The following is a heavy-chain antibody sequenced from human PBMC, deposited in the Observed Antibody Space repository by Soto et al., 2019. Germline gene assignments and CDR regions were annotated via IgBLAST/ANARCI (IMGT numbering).Heavy chain of an antibody. CDR3: AKGYTLVDTTIPLDF. CDR2: RSYDGSNA. V-gene: IGHV3-30*18. D-gene: IGHD5-18*01. CDR1: GFTFISYG. Sequence: PGGSLRLSCAASGFTFISYGIHWVRQAPGKGLEWVAVRSYDGSNADYADSVKGRFTISRDNSKNTLYLQMDSLRAEDTAVYYCAKGYTLVDTTIPLDFWGQGALVTVSS. J-gene: IGHJ4*02.